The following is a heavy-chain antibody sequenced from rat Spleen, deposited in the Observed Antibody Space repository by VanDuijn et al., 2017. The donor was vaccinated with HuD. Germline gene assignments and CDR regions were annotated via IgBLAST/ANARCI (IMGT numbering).Heavy chain of an antibody. J-gene: IGHJ2*01. V-gene: IGHV5-29*01. CDR3: VKDRVGGYAFDY. CDR2: ISYDGSST. CDR1: GFTFSDYY. Sequence: EVQLVESDGGLVQPGRSLKLSCAGSGFTFSDYYMAWVRQAPTKGLEWVATISYDGSSTYYRDSVKGRFSISRDNAENTVYLHMHSLRSEDTANYYCVKDRVGGYAFDYWGQGVMVTVSS. D-gene: IGHD1-11*01.